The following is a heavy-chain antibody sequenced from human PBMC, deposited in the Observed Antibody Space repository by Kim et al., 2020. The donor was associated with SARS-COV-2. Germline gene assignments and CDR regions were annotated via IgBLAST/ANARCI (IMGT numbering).Heavy chain of an antibody. CDR3: AKDLGYYYDSSGYYFDY. V-gene: IGHV3-23*01. J-gene: IGHJ4*02. Sequence: VKGRFTISRDNSKNTLYLQMNSLRAEDTAVYYCAKDLGYYYDSSGYYFDYWGQGTLVTVSS. D-gene: IGHD3-22*01.